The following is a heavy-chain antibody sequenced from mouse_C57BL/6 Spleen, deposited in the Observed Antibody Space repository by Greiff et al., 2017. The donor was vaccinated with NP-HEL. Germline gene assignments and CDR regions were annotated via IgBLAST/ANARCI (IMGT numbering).Heavy chain of an antibody. CDR1: GFTFSSYA. CDR2: ISDGGSYT. D-gene: IGHD1-1*01. CDR3: ARDQYYGSFDY. V-gene: IGHV5-4*01. Sequence: EVKLEESGGGLVKPGGSLKLSCAASGFTFSSYAMSWVRQTPEKRLEWVATISDGGSYTYYPDNVKGRFTISRDNAKNNLYLQMSHLKSEDTAMYYCARDQYYGSFDYWGQGTTLTVSS. J-gene: IGHJ2*01.